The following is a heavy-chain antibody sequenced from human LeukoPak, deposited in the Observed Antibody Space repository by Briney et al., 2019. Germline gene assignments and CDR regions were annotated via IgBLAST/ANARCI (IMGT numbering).Heavy chain of an antibody. J-gene: IGHJ6*02. Sequence: GGSLRLSCAASGFNFNNYGMHWVRQAPGKGLEWVAVISYDGSNKYYADSVKGRFTISRDNSKNTLYLQMNSLRAEDTAVYYCARDRWLTMVGLYGMDVWGQGTTVTVSS. CDR2: ISYDGSNK. CDR3: ARDRWLTMVGLYGMDV. V-gene: IGHV3-30*19. D-gene: IGHD3-10*01. CDR1: GFNFNNYG.